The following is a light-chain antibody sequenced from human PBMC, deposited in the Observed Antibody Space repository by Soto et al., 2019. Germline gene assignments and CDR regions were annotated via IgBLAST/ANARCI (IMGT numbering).Light chain of an antibody. J-gene: IGKJ4*01. V-gene: IGKV1-5*03. CDR1: QTISSW. CDR2: KAS. Sequence: DIQMTQSPSTLSASVRDRVTITCRASQTISSWLAWFQQRPGRAPKFLIYKASSLKNGVPLRFSGSGSGTQFTLTNSSLQPEDFATYYCQQYNSYPLTFGGGTKVDIK. CDR3: QQYNSYPLT.